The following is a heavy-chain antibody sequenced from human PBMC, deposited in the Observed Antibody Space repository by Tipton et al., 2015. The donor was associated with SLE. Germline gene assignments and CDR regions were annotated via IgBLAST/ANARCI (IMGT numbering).Heavy chain of an antibody. D-gene: IGHD3-22*01. CDR3: ARHNVGSSGYPEYFQH. CDR1: GGSISSSSYY. J-gene: IGHJ1*01. CDR2: IYYSGST. V-gene: IGHV4-39*01. Sequence: TLSLTCTVSGGSISSSSYYWGWIRQPPGKGLEWIGSIYYSGSTYYNPSLKSRVTISVDTSKNQFSLKLSSVTAADTAVYYRARHNVGSSGYPEYFQHWGQGTLVTVSS.